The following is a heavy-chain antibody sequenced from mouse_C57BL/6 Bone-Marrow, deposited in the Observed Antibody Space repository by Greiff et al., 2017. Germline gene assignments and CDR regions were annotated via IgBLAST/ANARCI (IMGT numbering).Heavy chain of an antibody. V-gene: IGHV1-81*01. CDR3: ARGWGYYYGSSPFYAMDY. Sequence: QVQLQQSGAELARPGASVKLSCKASGYTFTSYGISWVKQRNGQGLEWIGEIYPRSGNTYYNEKFKGKATLTADKSSSTAYMELRSLTSEDSAVYFCARGWGYYYGSSPFYAMDYWGQGTSVTVSS. J-gene: IGHJ4*01. CDR2: IYPRSGNT. CDR1: GYTFTSYG. D-gene: IGHD1-1*01.